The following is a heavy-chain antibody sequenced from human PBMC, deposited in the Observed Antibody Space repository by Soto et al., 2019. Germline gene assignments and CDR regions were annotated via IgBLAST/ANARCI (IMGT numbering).Heavy chain of an antibody. CDR3: ARRLQWLVPPDY. J-gene: IGHJ4*02. CDR1: GFTFSSYG. D-gene: IGHD6-19*01. Sequence: QVQLVESGGGVVQPGRSLRLSCAASGFTFSSYGMHWVRQAPGKGLEWVAVIWYDGSNKYYADSVKGRFTISRDNSKNTLYLQMNSLRAEDTAVYYCARRLQWLVPPDYWGQGTLVTVSS. V-gene: IGHV3-33*01. CDR2: IWYDGSNK.